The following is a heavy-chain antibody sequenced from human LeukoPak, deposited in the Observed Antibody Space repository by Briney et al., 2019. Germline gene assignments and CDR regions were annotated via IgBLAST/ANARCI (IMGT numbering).Heavy chain of an antibody. J-gene: IGHJ4*02. Sequence: ESLKISCKGSGYSFPTYWIGWVRQMPGKGLEWIGIIYPGDSDTRYSPSFQGQVTISADKSISTAYLQWSSLKASDTAMYYCARRGPIAAVGYYFGYWGQGTLVTVSS. CDR3: ARRGPIAAVGYYFGY. V-gene: IGHV5-51*01. CDR2: IYPGDSDT. D-gene: IGHD6-13*01. CDR1: GYSFPTYW.